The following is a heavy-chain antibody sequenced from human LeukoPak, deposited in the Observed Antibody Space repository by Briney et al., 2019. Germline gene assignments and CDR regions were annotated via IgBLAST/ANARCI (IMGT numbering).Heavy chain of an antibody. CDR2: ISSRGSNI. D-gene: IGHD4-23*01. Sequence: PGGSLRLSCAASGFTLSSYEMNWVRQAPGKGLEWVSHISSRGSNIYYADSVKGRFTISRDNAENSLYLQMNSLRAEDTAVYYCARISGDGNVDNWGQGTLVTVSS. V-gene: IGHV3-48*03. J-gene: IGHJ4*02. CDR1: GFTLSSYE. CDR3: ARISGDGNVDN.